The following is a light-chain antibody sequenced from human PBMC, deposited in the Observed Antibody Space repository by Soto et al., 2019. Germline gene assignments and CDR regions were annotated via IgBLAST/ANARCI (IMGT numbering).Light chain of an antibody. V-gene: IGKV1-5*03. J-gene: IGKJ1*01. CDR3: QHYNSYSEA. Sequence: MQITQSPSALSGSGGDRVTLTCRASQTISSWLAWYQQKPGKAPKPLIYKASTLKSGVPSRFSGSGSGTEFTLTISSLQPDDFATYYCQHYNSYSEAFGQGTKVDIK. CDR1: QTISSW. CDR2: KAS.